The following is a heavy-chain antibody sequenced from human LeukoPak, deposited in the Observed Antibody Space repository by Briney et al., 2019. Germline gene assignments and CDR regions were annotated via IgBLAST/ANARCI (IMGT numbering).Heavy chain of an antibody. CDR1: GDSISPYY. Sequence: SETLSLTCTASGDSISPYYWSWLRQPPGKGLEWIAYIYYSGTTNYNPSLKSRVTISVDTSNNQFSLKLSSVTAADTAVYYCARHAHWGTGLVPYWGQGTLVTVSS. CDR3: ARHAHWGTGLVPY. D-gene: IGHD3-16*01. V-gene: IGHV4-59*08. J-gene: IGHJ4*02. CDR2: IYYSGTT.